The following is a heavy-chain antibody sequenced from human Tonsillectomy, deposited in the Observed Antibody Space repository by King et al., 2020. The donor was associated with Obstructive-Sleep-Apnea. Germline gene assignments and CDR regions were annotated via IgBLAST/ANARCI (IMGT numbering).Heavy chain of an antibody. V-gene: IGHV3-66*01. CDR3: AKSISSSVGATV. CDR1: GFTVSNYY. CDR2: IYSGGST. D-gene: IGHD1-26*01. J-gene: IGHJ1*01. Sequence: VQLVESGGTLVQPGGSLRLSCAASGFTVSNYYMSWVRQAPGKGLEGVSVIYSGGSTYYADSAKGRFTISRDDSKNTLYLQMNNLRAEDTAVYYCAKSISSSVGATVWGQGTLGTVSS.